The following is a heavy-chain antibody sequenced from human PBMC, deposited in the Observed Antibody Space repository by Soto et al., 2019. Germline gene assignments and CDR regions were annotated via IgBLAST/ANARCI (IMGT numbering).Heavy chain of an antibody. CDR1: GGSISSGGYY. J-gene: IGHJ4*02. Sequence: SETLSLTCTVSGGSISSGGYYWSWIRQHPGKGLEWIGYIYYSGSTYYNPSLKSRVTISVDTSKNQFSLKLSSVTAADTAVYYCAREVAVAGTDGGVFDDWGQGTLVTVSS. CDR2: IYYSGST. CDR3: AREVAVAGTDGGVFDD. D-gene: IGHD6-19*01. V-gene: IGHV4-31*03.